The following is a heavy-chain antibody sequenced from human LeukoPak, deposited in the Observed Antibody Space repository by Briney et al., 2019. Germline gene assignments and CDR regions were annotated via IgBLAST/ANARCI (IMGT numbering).Heavy chain of an antibody. CDR1: GFTSSDYY. V-gene: IGHV3-11*01. J-gene: IGHJ4*02. CDR3: ARDASYDSSGYYSR. CDR2: ISSSGSTI. Sequence: PGGSLRLSCAASGFTSSDYYMSWIREAPGKGLEWGSYISSSGSTIYYADYVKGRFTISRDNTKNSLYLQMNSLRAEDTAVYYCARDASYDSSGYYSRWGQGTLVTVSS. D-gene: IGHD3-22*01.